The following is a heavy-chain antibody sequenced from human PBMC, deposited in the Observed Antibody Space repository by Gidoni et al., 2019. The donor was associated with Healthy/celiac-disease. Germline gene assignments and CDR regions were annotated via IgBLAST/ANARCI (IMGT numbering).Heavy chain of an antibody. CDR3: ARELGLGSAVYYGMDV. CDR2: NSAYNGNT. D-gene: IGHD1-26*01. CDR1: GYTFTSYG. J-gene: IGHJ6*02. Sequence: QVQLVQSGAEVKKPGASVKVSCKASGYTFTSYGISWVRQAPGQGLEWMGWNSAYNGNTNYAQKLQGRFTMTTDTSTSTAYMELRSLRSDDTAVYYCARELGLGSAVYYGMDVWGQGTTVTVSS. V-gene: IGHV1-18*01.